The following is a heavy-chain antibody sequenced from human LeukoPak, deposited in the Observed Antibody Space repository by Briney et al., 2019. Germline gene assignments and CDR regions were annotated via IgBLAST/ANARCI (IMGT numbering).Heavy chain of an antibody. J-gene: IGHJ4*02. V-gene: IGHV1-3*01. Sequence: GASVKVSCKASGYTFTNYAIHWVRQAPGQRLEWMGWINGDSGNTKYSQNFQGRVTITRDTSASTAYMELSSLRSEDTAVYYCARASVSSSFVYWESAYFDFWGQGTLVTVSS. CDR1: GYTFTNYA. CDR2: INGDSGNT. D-gene: IGHD6-6*01. CDR3: ARASVSSSFVYWESAYFDF.